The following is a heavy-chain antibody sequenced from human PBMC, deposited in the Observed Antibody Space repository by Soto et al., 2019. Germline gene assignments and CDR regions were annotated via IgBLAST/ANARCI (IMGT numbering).Heavy chain of an antibody. Sequence: QVQLQESGPGLVKPSETLSLTCTVSGGSVSSGSYYWSWIRQPPGKGLEWMGYIYYRGSTSYNPYLSSRVTILVDTFKNQSSLELSSVTAADTAVYYCVRGGEWLPAIYSDYCMDVWGQGTTVTVSS. J-gene: IGHJ6*02. CDR3: VRGGEWLPAIYSDYCMDV. CDR1: GGSVSSGSYY. V-gene: IGHV4-61*01. D-gene: IGHD5-12*01. CDR2: IYYRGST.